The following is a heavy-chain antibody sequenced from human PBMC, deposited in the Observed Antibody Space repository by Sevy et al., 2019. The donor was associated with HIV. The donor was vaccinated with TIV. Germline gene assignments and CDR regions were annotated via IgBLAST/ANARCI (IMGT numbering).Heavy chain of an antibody. J-gene: IGHJ4*02. Sequence: ASVKVSCKASGGTFSSYGISWVRQAPGQGLEWMGGIIPILGTVNYAQKFQGRVTITADESTKTAYMGLGGLRSEDTAVYYCARGGGNGWYYFDYWGQETLVTVSS. CDR2: IIPILGTV. D-gene: IGHD6-19*01. CDR3: ARGGGNGWYYFDY. CDR1: GGTFSSYG. V-gene: IGHV1-69*13.